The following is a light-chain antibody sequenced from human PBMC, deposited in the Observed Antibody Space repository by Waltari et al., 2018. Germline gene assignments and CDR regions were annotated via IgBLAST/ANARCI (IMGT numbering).Light chain of an antibody. V-gene: IGLV6-57*04. J-gene: IGLJ7*01. Sequence: NFMLTQPHSVSESPGKTVTISCTRNSGSIGSNYVQWYQQRPGSAPISVIYGNNQRPSGVPDRFSGSLDSSSNSAFLTISGLKTEDEGDYFCQSYDSNNHVVFGGGTHLTVL. CDR1: SGSIGSNY. CDR2: GNN. CDR3: QSYDSNNHVV.